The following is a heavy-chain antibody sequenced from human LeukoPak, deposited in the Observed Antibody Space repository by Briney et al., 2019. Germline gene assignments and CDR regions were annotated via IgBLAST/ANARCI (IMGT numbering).Heavy chain of an antibody. CDR2: INWDGGAT. CDR1: GLTFSSYS. CDR3: ARDLSSSWYSLGY. J-gene: IGHJ4*02. V-gene: IGHV3-20*04. Sequence: GGSLRLSCAASGLTFSSYSMNWVRQAPGKGLEWVSGINWDGGATAYADSVKGRFTISRDHAKNSLFLQMNSLRAEDTGSYFCARDLSSSWYSLGYWGQGILVTVSS. D-gene: IGHD6-13*01.